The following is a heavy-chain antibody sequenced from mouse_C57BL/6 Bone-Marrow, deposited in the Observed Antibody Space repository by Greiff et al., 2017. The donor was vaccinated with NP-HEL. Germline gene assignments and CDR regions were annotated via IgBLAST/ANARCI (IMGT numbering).Heavy chain of an antibody. CDR1: GFTFTDYY. J-gene: IGHJ2*01. V-gene: IGHV7-3*01. D-gene: IGHD4-1*01. Sequence: EVKLMESGGGLVQPGGSLSLSCAASGFTFTDYYMSWVRQPPGKALEWLGFIRNKANGYTTEYSASVKGRFTISRDNSQSILYLQMNALRAEDSATYYCARFSLTGSYYFDYWGQGTTLTVSS. CDR3: ARFSLTGSYYFDY. CDR2: IRNKANGYTT.